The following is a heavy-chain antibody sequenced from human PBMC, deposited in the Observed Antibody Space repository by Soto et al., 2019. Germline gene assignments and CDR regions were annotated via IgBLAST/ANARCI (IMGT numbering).Heavy chain of an antibody. J-gene: IGHJ3*02. Sequence: SPRLSCSASGFTFSSYAMQWVREAPCKGLEWVAVISYDGSNKYYADSVKGRFTISRDNSKNTLYLQMNSLRAEDTAVYYCARESGLPQIEAAGPHAFDIWGQGTMVTVSS. V-gene: IGHV3-30-3*01. CDR1: GFTFSSYA. CDR2: ISYDGSNK. D-gene: IGHD6-13*01. CDR3: ARESGLPQIEAAGPHAFDI.